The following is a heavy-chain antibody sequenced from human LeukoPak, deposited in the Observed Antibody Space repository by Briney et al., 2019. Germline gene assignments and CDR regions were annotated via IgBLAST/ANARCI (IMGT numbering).Heavy chain of an antibody. CDR1: GGTFSSYT. CDR2: IIPILGIA. V-gene: IGHV1-69*04. CDR3: ARDTGPTTFDC. Sequence: SAKVSCKASGGTFSSYTISWVRQAPGQGREWMGRIIPILGIANYAQKFQSRVTITADKSTSTAYIELSSLRSEDTAVYYCARDTGPTTFDCWGQGTLVTVSS. D-gene: IGHD1-14*01. J-gene: IGHJ4*02.